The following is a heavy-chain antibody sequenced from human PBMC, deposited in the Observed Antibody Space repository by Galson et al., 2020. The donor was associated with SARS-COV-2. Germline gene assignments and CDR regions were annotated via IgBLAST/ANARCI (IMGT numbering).Heavy chain of an antibody. CDR2: INIYSGDA. CDR3: ARAVGSGTRCYIFDS. D-gene: IGHD2-2*02. J-gene: IGHJ4*02. CDR1: GYTFVDYY. Sequence: ASVKVSCKASGYTFVDYYIHWVRQAPGQGLAWMGWINIYSGDATPAQSVQGRVTMTRDTPISTAYMELSSLRSDDTAVDYCARAVGSGTRCYIFDSWGQGTLVTVSA. V-gene: IGHV1-2*02.